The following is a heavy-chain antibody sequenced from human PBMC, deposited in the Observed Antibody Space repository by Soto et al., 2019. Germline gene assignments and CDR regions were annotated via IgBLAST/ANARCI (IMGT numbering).Heavy chain of an antibody. CDR3: ARLLSCSSTSCYTGDY. D-gene: IGHD2-2*02. V-gene: IGHV3-21*01. J-gene: IGHJ4*02. Sequence: GGSLRLSCAASGFTFSSYTLNWVRQAPGKGLEWVSSITSNSGSIYYTDSVKGRFTTSRDNAKNSLYLQMNSLRAGDTAVYYCARLLSCSSTSCYTGDYWGRGTLVTVSS. CDR2: ITSNSGSI. CDR1: GFTFSSYT.